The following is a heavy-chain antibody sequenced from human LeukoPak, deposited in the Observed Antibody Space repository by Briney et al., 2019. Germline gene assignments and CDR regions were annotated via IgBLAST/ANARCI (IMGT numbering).Heavy chain of an antibody. CDR3: ARRGEAMVPFDY. V-gene: IGHV5-51*01. Sequence: KHGGSLKISCQDSGYSFTSYWIGWVRQMPGKGLEWTGIIYPVDSDTRYSPSFQGQVTISADKSINTAYLQWSSLKASDTAIYYCARRGEAMVPFDYWGQGTLVTVSS. CDR1: GYSFTSYW. CDR2: IYPVDSDT. D-gene: IGHD4/OR15-4a*01. J-gene: IGHJ4*02.